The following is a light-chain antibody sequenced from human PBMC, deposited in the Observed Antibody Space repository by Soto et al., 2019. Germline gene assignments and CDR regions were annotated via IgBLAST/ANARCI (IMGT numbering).Light chain of an antibody. V-gene: IGLV2-23*02. CDR2: EVN. CDR1: SSDVGTYNL. Sequence: QSALTQPASVSGSPGQSITISCTGTSSDVGTYNLVSWFQQHPGKAPKLIIYEVNKRPSGVSDRFSGSKSGNTASLTICGLHAEDEAYYYCCSYSGSRTFVVFGGGTKLTVL. CDR3: CSYSGSRTFVV. J-gene: IGLJ2*01.